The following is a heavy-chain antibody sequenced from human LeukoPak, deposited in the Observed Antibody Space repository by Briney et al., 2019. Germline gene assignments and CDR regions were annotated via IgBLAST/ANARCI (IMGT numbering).Heavy chain of an antibody. V-gene: IGHV4-34*01. CDR3: ARGPDIVVVVAATDYYYGMDV. D-gene: IGHD2-15*01. J-gene: IGHJ6*02. Sequence: ASETLSLTCAVYGGSFSGYYWSWIRQPPGKGLEWIGEINHSGSTNYNPSLKSRVTISVDTSKNQFSLKLSSVTAADTAVYYCARGPDIVVVVAATDYYYGMDVWGQGTTVTVSS. CDR2: INHSGST. CDR1: GGSFSGYY.